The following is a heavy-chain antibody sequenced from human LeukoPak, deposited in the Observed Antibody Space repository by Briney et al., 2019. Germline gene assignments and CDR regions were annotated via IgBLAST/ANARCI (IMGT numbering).Heavy chain of an antibody. CDR3: ASYGIVGASFGAFDI. CDR2: INPNSGGT. J-gene: IGHJ3*02. V-gene: IGHV1-2*02. D-gene: IGHD1-26*01. Sequence: ASVKVSCKASGYTFTGYYMHWVRQAPGQGLEWMGWINPNSGGTNYARKFQGRVTMTRDTSISTAYMELSRLRSDDTAVYYCASYGIVGASFGAFDIWGQGTMVTVSS. CDR1: GYTFTGYY.